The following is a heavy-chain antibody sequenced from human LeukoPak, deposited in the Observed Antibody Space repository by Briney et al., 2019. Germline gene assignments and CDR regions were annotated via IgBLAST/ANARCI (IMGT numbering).Heavy chain of an antibody. Sequence: PGGSLRLSCAASGFTVSSNYMSWVRQAPGKGLEWVSVIYSGGSTYYADSVKGRFTIFRDNTKNTLYLQMNRMRAEDTAVYYCARVKNDCVWGSYRPPKFGWFDPWGQGTMVTVSS. V-gene: IGHV3-53*01. D-gene: IGHD3-16*02. CDR3: ARVKNDCVWGSYRPPKFGWFDP. J-gene: IGHJ5*02. CDR2: IYSGGST. CDR1: GFTVSSNY.